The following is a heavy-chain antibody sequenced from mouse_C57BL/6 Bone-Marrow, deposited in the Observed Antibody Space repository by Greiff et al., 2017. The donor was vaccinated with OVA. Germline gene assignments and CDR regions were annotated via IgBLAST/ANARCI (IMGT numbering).Heavy chain of an antibody. CDR2: IDPSDSYS. CDR3: ALRYDAMDY. J-gene: IGHJ4*01. Sequence: VQLQQPGAELVRPGTSVKLSCKASGYTFTSYWMHWVKQRPGQGLEWIGVIDPSDSYSNYNQKFKGKATLTVDTSSSTAYMQLSSLTSEDSAVYYCALRYDAMDYWGQGTSVTVSS. V-gene: IGHV1-59*01. D-gene: IGHD2-12*01. CDR1: GYTFTSYW.